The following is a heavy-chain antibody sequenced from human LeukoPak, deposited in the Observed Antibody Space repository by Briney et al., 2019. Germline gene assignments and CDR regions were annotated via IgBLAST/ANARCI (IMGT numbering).Heavy chain of an antibody. CDR2: ISYSGST. Sequence: PSETLSLTCTVSGGSISSYYLNWIRQPPGKGLEWIGYISYSGSTNYNPSLKSRVTISVDTSKNHISLQMRSVTAADTAIYYCARRKDHSGSTRWWFDPWGQGTLVTVSS. V-gene: IGHV4-59*08. J-gene: IGHJ5*02. CDR1: GGSISSYY. D-gene: IGHD3-22*01. CDR3: ARRKDHSGSTRWWFDP.